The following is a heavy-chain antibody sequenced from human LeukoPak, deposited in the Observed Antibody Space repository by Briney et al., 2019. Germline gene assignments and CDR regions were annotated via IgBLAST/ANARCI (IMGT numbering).Heavy chain of an antibody. D-gene: IGHD1-26*01. V-gene: IGHV4-61*02. J-gene: IGHJ4*02. Sequence: SSQTLSLTCTVSGGSISSGSYCWSWIRQPAGKGLEWIGRIYTSGSTNYNPSLKSRVTISVDTSKNQFSLKLSSVTAADTAVYYCARAVGASFDYWGQGTLVTVSS. CDR1: GGSISSGSYC. CDR3: ARAVGASFDY. CDR2: IYTSGST.